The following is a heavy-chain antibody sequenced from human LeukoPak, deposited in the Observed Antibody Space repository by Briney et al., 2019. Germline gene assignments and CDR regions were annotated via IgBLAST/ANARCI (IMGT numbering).Heavy chain of an antibody. V-gene: IGHV3-43*02. Sequence: GGSLRLSCAASGFTFDDYAMHWVRQAPGKGLEWVSLISGDGGGTYYADSVKGRFTISRDDSKNTLYLQMNSLRAEDTAVYYCAKDLGRYRNNYFDYWGQGTLVTVSS. CDR2: ISGDGGGT. CDR1: GFTFDDYA. D-gene: IGHD1-26*01. J-gene: IGHJ4*02. CDR3: AKDLGRYRNNYFDY.